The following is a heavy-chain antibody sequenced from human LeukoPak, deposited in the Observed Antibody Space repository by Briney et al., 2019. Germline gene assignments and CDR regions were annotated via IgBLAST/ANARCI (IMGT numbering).Heavy chain of an antibody. CDR3: AKDLPTCYDFWSGYYIWDDAFDI. D-gene: IGHD3-3*01. CDR1: GFTFSSYG. Sequence: GGSLRLSCAASGFTFSSYGMHWVRQAPGKGLEWVAVISYDGSNKYYADSVKGRFTISRDNSKNTLYLQMNSLRAEDTAVYYCAKDLPTCYDFWSGYYIWDDAFDIWGQGTMVTVSS. V-gene: IGHV3-30*18. J-gene: IGHJ3*02. CDR2: ISYDGSNK.